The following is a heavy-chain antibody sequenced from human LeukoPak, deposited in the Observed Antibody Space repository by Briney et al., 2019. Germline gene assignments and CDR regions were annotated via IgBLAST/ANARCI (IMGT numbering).Heavy chain of an antibody. CDR1: GFTFSSYW. V-gene: IGHV3-74*01. CDR3: ARGPRGGVPDY. J-gene: IGHJ4*02. Sequence: PGGSLRLSCAASGFTFSSYWMHWVRQAPGKGLVWVSRINSDGSSTSYADSVKGRFTISRDNAKNTLYLQMNSLRAEDTAVYYCARGPRGGVPDYWGQGTLVTVSS. CDR2: INSDGSST. D-gene: IGHD2-8*01.